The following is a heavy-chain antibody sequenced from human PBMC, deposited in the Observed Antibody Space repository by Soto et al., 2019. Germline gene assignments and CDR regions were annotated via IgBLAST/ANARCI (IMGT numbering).Heavy chain of an antibody. CDR1: GNTFTSYD. V-gene: IGHV1-8*01. J-gene: IGHJ4*02. CDR3: ARGRASGSYYLLDY. CDR2: INPNSGNI. D-gene: IGHD3-10*01. Sequence: QVQLMQSGAEVKKPGASVKVSCKASGNTFTSYDINWVRQATGHGLEWMGWINPNSGNIGYAQKFQGRVTMTRDTAIRTAYMEVSRLRSDDTAVYYCARGRASGSYYLLDYWGQGTLVTVSS.